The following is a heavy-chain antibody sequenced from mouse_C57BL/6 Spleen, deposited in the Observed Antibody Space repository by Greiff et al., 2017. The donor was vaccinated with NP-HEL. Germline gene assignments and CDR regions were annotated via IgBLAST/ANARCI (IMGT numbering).Heavy chain of an antibody. CDR3: TRGYGSSYPWYFDV. CDR2: IYPGNSDT. J-gene: IGHJ1*03. V-gene: IGHV1-5*01. D-gene: IGHD1-1*01. Sequence: DVKLVESGTVLARPGASVKMSCKTSGYTFTSYWMHWVKQRPGQGLEWIGAIYPGNSDTSYNQKFKGKAKLTAVTSASTAYMELSSLTNEDSAVYYCTRGYGSSYPWYFDVWGTGTTVTVSS. CDR1: GYTFTSYW.